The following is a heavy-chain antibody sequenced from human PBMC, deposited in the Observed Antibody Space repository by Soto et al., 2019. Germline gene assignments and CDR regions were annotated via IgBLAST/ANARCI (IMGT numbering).Heavy chain of an antibody. D-gene: IGHD2-15*01. Sequence: GGSLRLSCAASGFTFSIYDMHWVRQATGKGLEWVSAIGTAGDTYYPGSVKGRFTISRENAKNSLYLQMNSLRAGDTAVYYCARSSGGNWFDPWGQGTLVTVSS. CDR3: ARSSGGNWFDP. CDR2: IGTAGDT. CDR1: GFTFSIYD. V-gene: IGHV3-13*01. J-gene: IGHJ5*02.